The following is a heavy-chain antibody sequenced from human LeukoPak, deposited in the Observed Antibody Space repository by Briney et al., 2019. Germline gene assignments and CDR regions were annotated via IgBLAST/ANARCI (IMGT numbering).Heavy chain of an antibody. Sequence: SETLSLTCTVSGGSISSYYWSWIRQPPGKGLEWIGYIYYGGSTNYNPSLKSRVTISVDTSKNQFSLKLSSVTAADTAVYYCATLSDPQGGGYWGQGTLVTVSS. J-gene: IGHJ4*02. CDR2: IYYGGST. D-gene: IGHD3-16*01. CDR3: ATLSDPQGGGY. CDR1: GGSISSYY. V-gene: IGHV4-59*01.